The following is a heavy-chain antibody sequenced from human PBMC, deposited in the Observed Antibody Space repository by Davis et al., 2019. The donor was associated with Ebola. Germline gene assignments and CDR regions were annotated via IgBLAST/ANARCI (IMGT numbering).Heavy chain of an antibody. J-gene: IGHJ3*02. V-gene: IGHV1-24*01. CDR3: ASHGSGSYRPTDAFDI. CDR1: GYTLTELS. D-gene: IGHD3-10*01. CDR2: FDPEDGET. Sequence: ASVKVSCKVSGYTLTELSMHWVRQAPGKGLEWMGGFDPEDGETIYAQKFQGRVTMTEDTSTDTAYMELSSLRSEDTAVYYCASHGSGSYRPTDAFDIWGQGTMVTVSS.